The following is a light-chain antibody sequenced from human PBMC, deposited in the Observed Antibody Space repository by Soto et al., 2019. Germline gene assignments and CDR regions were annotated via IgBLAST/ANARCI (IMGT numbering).Light chain of an antibody. V-gene: IGKV1-39*01. CDR2: GSS. CDR3: QQSYTTLT. Sequence: DIQMTQSPSSLSASVGDRVTITCRASQSISNYLNWYQQKPGKAPNLLIYGSSSLQSGVPSRFSGSGSGTDFTLTISSLQPEDFATYYCQQSYTTLTFGGGTKVDIK. J-gene: IGKJ4*01. CDR1: QSISNY.